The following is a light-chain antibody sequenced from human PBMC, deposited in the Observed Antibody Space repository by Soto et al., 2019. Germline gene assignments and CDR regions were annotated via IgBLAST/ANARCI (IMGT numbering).Light chain of an antibody. Sequence: ETVMTQSPATLSVSPGERATLSCRASQSVRTKLAWYQQKPGQAPRLLIYGASSRATGIPARFSGSGSGTEFTLTISSLQSEDSGVYYCQQYNKWPAEITFGQGKRLEIK. J-gene: IGKJ5*01. CDR3: QQYNKWPAEIT. V-gene: IGKV3D-15*01. CDR2: GAS. CDR1: QSVRTK.